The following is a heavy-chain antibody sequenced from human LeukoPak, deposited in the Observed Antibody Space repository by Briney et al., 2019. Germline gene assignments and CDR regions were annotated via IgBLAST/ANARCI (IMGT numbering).Heavy chain of an antibody. D-gene: IGHD6-19*01. Sequence: PSETLSLTCTASGGSMSSYYWSWIPQPPGKGLEWVGYIYYSGSTNYSPSPKSRVTISIDTSNNQFSLKLASVTAADSAVYYCARILDSGRSDYWGQGTRVTVSS. CDR2: IYYSGST. CDR3: ARILDSGRSDY. CDR1: GGSMSSYY. J-gene: IGHJ4*02. V-gene: IGHV4-59*01.